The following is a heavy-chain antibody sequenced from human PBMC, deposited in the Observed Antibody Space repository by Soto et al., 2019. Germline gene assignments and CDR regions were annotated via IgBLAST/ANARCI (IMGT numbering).Heavy chain of an antibody. CDR2: IYWDDDK. CDR3: AHALTTYYVFPYYGMDV. Sequence: QITLKESGPTLVKPTQTLTLTCTFSGFSLSTGGVGVGWVRQPPGKALEWLAIIYWDDDKRYRPSLLSRLTITKDSSKNQVALTMTNMDPVDTATYYCAHALTTYYVFPYYGMDVWGQGTTVTVSS. CDR1: GFSLSTGGVG. D-gene: IGHD3-10*02. V-gene: IGHV2-5*02. J-gene: IGHJ6*02.